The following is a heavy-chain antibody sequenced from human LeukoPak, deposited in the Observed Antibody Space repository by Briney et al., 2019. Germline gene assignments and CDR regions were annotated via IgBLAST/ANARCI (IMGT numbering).Heavy chain of an antibody. CDR3: ATDRGWFFDN. J-gene: IGHJ4*02. Sequence: GGSLRLSCAASGFTFSSSGMHWIRQAPGTGLEWVAFISHEGIEKYYADSVKGRFTISRDNSKNTLYLQMNSLRDEDTAVFYCATDRGWFFDNWGQGTLVTVAS. CDR2: ISHEGIEK. CDR1: GFTFSSSG. D-gene: IGHD6-19*01. V-gene: IGHV3-30*03.